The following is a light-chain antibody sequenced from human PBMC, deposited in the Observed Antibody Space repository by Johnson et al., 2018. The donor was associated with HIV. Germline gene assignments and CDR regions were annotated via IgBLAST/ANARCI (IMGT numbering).Light chain of an antibody. V-gene: IGLV1-51*01. CDR2: DNN. CDR1: SSNIGNNY. Sequence: QSVLTQPPSVSAAPGQKVTISCSGSSSNIGNNYVSWYQQLPGTAPKLLIYDNNKRPSGIPDRFSGSKSGTSATLGIIHLQTGDEANYYCGTWDSSLSAYVFGTGTKVTVL. J-gene: IGLJ1*01. CDR3: GTWDSSLSAYV.